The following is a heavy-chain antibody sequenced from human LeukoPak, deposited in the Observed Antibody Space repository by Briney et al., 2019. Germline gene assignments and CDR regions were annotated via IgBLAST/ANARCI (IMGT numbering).Heavy chain of an antibody. V-gene: IGHV3-9*01. D-gene: IGHD1-1*01. Sequence: GGSLTLSCAASSFTLYDYAMLWLRQAPGKGLEGVSGISWNSGSIVHADSVKGRFTISRDNAKNSLYLQMNSLRAEDTALYYLAKEQAATGAASGIDYWGEGTLVTVSS. CDR2: ISWNSGSI. J-gene: IGHJ4*02. CDR3: AKEQAATGAASGIDY. CDR1: SFTLYDYA.